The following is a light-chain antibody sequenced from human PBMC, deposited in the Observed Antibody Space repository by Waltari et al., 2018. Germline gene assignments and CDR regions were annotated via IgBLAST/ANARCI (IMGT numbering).Light chain of an antibody. CDR3: QHNYGTPFT. J-gene: IGKJ3*01. CDR2: QAS. CDR1: ENVNNY. V-gene: IGKV1-39*01. Sequence: DIQMTRSPSSLSASVGDRVTITCRASENVNNYLNWYQQKPGKAPKLLIYQASTLQSGVPSRFSGSGSGTDYTFTISSLQSEDVATYYCQHNYGTPFTFGPGTKLDIK.